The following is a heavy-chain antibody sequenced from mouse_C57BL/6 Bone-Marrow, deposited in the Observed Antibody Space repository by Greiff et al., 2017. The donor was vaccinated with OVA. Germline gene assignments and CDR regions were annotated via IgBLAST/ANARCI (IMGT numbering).Heavy chain of an antibody. CDR1: GFTFSDYG. CDR2: ISNLAYSI. Sequence: DVKLVESGGGLVQPGGSLKLSCAASGFTFSDYGMAWVRQAPRKGPEWVAFISNLAYSIYYADTVTGRFTISRENAKNTLYLEMSSLRSEDTAMYYCARHGAITTVVNFDVWGTGTTVTVSS. V-gene: IGHV5-15*01. D-gene: IGHD1-1*01. J-gene: IGHJ1*03. CDR3: ARHGAITTVVNFDV.